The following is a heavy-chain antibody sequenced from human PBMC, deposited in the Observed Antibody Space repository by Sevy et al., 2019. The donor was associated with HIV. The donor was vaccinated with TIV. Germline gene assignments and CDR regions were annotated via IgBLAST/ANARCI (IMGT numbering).Heavy chain of an antibody. Sequence: GGSLRLSCAASGFTFSSYWMSWVRQAPGKGLEWVANIKQDGSEKYYVDSVKGRFTISRDNAKNSLYLQMSSLRAEDTAVYYCARDSTSGYSYGFDYWGQGTLVTVSS. J-gene: IGHJ4*02. CDR1: GFTFSSYW. D-gene: IGHD5-18*01. V-gene: IGHV3-7*01. CDR3: ARDSTSGYSYGFDY. CDR2: IKQDGSEK.